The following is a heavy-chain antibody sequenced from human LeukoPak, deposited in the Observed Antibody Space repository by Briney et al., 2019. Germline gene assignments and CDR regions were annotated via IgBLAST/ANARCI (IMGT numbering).Heavy chain of an antibody. D-gene: IGHD6-13*01. V-gene: IGHV3-30*03. J-gene: IGHJ4*02. CDR3: AVHPHGQQLALGYFDY. CDR1: GFTFSSYG. CDR2: ISYDGSNK. Sequence: GGSLRLSCAASGFTFSSYGMHWVRQAPGKGLEWVVVISYDGSNKYYADSVKGRFTISRDNSKNTLYLQMNSLRAEDTAVYYCAVHPHGQQLALGYFDYWGQGTLVTVSS.